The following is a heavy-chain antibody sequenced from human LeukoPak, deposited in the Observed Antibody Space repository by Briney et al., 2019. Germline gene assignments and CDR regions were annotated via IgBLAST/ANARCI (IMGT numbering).Heavy chain of an antibody. CDR1: GFTFSSYS. J-gene: IGHJ5*02. CDR3: ARGRVPAAIRATFDP. CDR2: ISSSSSTI. Sequence: QTGVTLRLSCAASGFTFSSYSMNWVRQAPGKGLEWVSYISSSSSTIYYADSVKGRFTISRDNAKNSPYLQMNSLRDEDTALYYCARGRVPAAIRATFDPWGQGTLVTVSS. D-gene: IGHD2-2*02. V-gene: IGHV3-48*02.